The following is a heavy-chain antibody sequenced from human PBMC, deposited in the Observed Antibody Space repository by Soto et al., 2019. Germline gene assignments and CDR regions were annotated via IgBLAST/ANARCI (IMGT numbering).Heavy chain of an antibody. Sequence: QVQLVQSGAEVKKPGASVKVSCKASGYTFTSYGISWVRQAPGQRLEWMGWISGYNGNTKYAQKLQGRVTMTTDTSPSTAYVELRSLRSDDTAVYYGARDLGGQIVDYWGQGTLVTVSS. V-gene: IGHV1-18*01. CDR3: ARDLGGQIVDY. CDR1: GYTFTSYG. CDR2: ISGYNGNT. D-gene: IGHD1-26*01. J-gene: IGHJ4*02.